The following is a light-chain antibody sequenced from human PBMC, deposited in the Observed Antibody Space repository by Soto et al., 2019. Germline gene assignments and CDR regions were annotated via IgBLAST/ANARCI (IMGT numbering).Light chain of an antibody. CDR2: GAS. V-gene: IGKV3D-15*01. J-gene: IGKJ3*01. CDR1: QSIATN. CDR3: QQYNSWPPLFN. Sequence: EIVMTQSPAILSLSPGETATLSCRASQSIATNLAWYQQRPGQAPRLLIYGASTRATDVPARFSGSVSGAEFILSITRLQSEDFAVYYCQQYNSWPPLFNFGPGTTLDL.